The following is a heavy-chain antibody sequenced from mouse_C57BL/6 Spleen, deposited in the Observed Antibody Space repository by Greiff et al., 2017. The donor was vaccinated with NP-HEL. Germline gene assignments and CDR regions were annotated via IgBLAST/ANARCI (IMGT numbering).Heavy chain of an antibody. CDR1: GFSLTSYG. V-gene: IGHV2-9*01. CDR2: IWGGGST. J-gene: IGHJ4*01. Sequence: VQLQQSGPGLVAPSQSLSITCTVSGFSLTSYGVDWVRQPQGKGLELLGVIWGGGSTNYNSALMSRLSISKDNSKSQVFLKMTSLQTDDTAMYYCSKRAGYYAMDYWGQGTSVTVSS. CDR3: SKRAGYYAMDY.